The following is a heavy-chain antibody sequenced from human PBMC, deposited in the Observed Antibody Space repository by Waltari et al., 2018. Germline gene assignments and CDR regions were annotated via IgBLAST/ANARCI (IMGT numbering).Heavy chain of an antibody. J-gene: IGHJ4*02. CDR1: GFLFSTAW. D-gene: IGHD2-8*02. V-gene: IGHV3-15*01. CDR3: GDFTAFDY. CDR2: IKSRITGGTT. Sequence: EVQLVEYGGGLVEPGGSLRLSCAGSGFLFSTAWMHWARQAPGKGLEWVGRIKSRITGGTTEYGAPVKGRFTISRDDSKDTVYLQMNSLKTEDTGVYYCGDFTAFDYWGQGSLVIVSS.